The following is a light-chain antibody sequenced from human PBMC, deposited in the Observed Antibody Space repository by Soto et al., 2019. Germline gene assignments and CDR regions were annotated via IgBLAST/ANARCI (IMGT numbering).Light chain of an antibody. CDR1: QSVSSK. CDR2: GAS. V-gene: IGKV3-15*01. CDR3: QQYNNWPPT. Sequence: EIVMTQSPATLSVSPGERATLSCRASQSVSSKLAWYQQTPGQAPRLLIYGASTRDTGIPGRFSGSGSGTEFTLTISSLQSEDFAVYYCQQYNNWPPTFGQGTKLEIK. J-gene: IGKJ2*01.